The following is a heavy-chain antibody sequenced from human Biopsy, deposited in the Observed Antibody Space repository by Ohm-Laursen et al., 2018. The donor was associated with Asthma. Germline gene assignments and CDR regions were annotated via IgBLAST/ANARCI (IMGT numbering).Heavy chain of an antibody. V-gene: IGHV1-3*01. CDR2: INAGNGNT. D-gene: IGHD2-15*01. J-gene: IGHJ5*02. CDR1: GYTFINYA. CDR3: ARERAVLVVGAEGNWFDP. Sequence: SVKVSCNASGYTFINYAIHWVRQAPGQRLEWMGWINAGNGNTKYSQKFQGRVTISRDTSASTAYMELSSLRSEDTAVYYCARERAVLVVGAEGNWFDPWGQGTRVTVSS.